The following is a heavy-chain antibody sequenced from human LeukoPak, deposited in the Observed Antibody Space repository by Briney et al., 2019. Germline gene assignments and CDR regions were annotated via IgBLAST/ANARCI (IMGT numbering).Heavy chain of an antibody. D-gene: IGHD6-13*01. Sequence: GGSLRLSCAASGFTFSDYYMSWIRQAPGKGLEWVSSISSSSSYIYYADSVKGRFTISRDNAKNSLYLQMNSLRAEDTAVYCCARAHSSSWYGGYLDYWGQGTLVTVSS. CDR3: ARAHSSSWYGGYLDY. V-gene: IGHV3-11*06. CDR2: ISSSSSYI. CDR1: GFTFSDYY. J-gene: IGHJ4*02.